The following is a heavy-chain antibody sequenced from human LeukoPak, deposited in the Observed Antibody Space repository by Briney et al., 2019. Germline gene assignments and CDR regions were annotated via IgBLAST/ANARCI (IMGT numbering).Heavy chain of an antibody. Sequence: SVKVSCKASGGSFSSYAISWVRQAPGQGLEWMGGIIPIFGTANYAQEFQGRVTITADESTSTAYMELSSLRCEDTAVYYCARDQAPGIAAAGNNYWGQGTLVTVPS. V-gene: IGHV1-69*13. D-gene: IGHD6-13*01. J-gene: IGHJ4*02. CDR3: ARDQAPGIAAAGNNY. CDR2: IIPIFGTA. CDR1: GGSFSSYA.